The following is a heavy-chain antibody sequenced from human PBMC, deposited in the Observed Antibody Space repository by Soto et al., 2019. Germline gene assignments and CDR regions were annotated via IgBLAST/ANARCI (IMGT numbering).Heavy chain of an antibody. CDR2: ISAHNGNT. CDR1: GYTFTSYG. D-gene: IGHD1-26*01. Sequence: QVQLVQSGPEVKRPGASVKVSCKPSGYTFTSYGISWVRQAPGQGLEWMGWISAHNGNTNYAQKFQGRVTMTTDTSTSTDYMELTSLRSDDTAVYYCARSWYSTTRYFDFWGRGTLVTVSS. CDR3: ARSWYSTTRYFDF. V-gene: IGHV1-18*01. J-gene: IGHJ2*01.